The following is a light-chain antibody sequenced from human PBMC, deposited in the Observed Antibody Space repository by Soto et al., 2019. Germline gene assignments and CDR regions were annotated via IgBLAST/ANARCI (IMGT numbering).Light chain of an antibody. CDR3: QHYDHLPPLS. CDR1: QDSRNY. CDR2: DAS. V-gene: IGKV1-33*01. Sequence: DIQMTQSPSSLSASVGDRVTITCQASQDSRNYLNWYQQKPGKAPSLLIYDASNLRTGVPLRFSGSGSGTDFTITISSLQPEDIATYYCQHYDHLPPLSFGGGTRLEIK. J-gene: IGKJ4*01.